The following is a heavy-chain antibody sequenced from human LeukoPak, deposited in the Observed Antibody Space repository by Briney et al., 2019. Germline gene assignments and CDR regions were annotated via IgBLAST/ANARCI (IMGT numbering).Heavy chain of an antibody. D-gene: IGHD2-8*01. Sequence: PSETLSLTCTVSGGSISSSSYYWGWIRQPPGKGLEWIGSIYYSGSTYYNPSLKSRVTISVDTSKNQFSLKLSSVTAADTAVYYCARLPVVMGVVGYWGQGTLVTVSS. CDR1: GGSISSSSYY. CDR2: IYYSGST. V-gene: IGHV4-39*01. J-gene: IGHJ4*02. CDR3: ARLPVVMGVVGY.